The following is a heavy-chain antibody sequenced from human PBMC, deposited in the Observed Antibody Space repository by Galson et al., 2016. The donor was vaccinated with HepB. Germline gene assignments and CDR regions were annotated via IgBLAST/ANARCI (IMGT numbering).Heavy chain of an antibody. Sequence: LRLSCAASGFAFSDYYMNWIRQPPGKGLEWVSYISTGGTYTNYADSVNGRFTISRDNAKDSLYLQMDSLRAEDTALYYCARARAGGYESYDYWGQGTLVTVSS. CDR1: GFAFSDYY. CDR3: ARARAGGYESYDY. J-gene: IGHJ4*02. V-gene: IGHV3-11*05. D-gene: IGHD5-12*01. CDR2: ISTGGTYT.